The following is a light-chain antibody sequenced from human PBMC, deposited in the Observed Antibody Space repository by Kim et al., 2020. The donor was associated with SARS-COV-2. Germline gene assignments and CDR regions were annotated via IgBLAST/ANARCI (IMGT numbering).Light chain of an antibody. V-gene: IGLV3-9*01. CDR2: RDS. CDR1: NIGSKN. J-gene: IGLJ3*02. Sequence: SYELTQPLSVSVPLGQTARLTCGANNIGSKNVHWYQQKPGQAPVLVIYRDSIRPSGIPERFSGSNSGNTATLTITRAQAGDEADYYCQVWDTITVVFGGGTKLTVL. CDR3: QVWDTITVV.